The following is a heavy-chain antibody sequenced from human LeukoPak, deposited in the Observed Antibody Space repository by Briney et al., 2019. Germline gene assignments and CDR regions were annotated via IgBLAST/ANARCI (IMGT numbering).Heavy chain of an antibody. J-gene: IGHJ5*02. Sequence: SQTLSLTCAISGDSVSSNSAAWNWIRQSPSRGLEWLGRTYYRSKWYNDYAVSVKSRITISPDTSKNQFSLQLNSVTPEDTAVYYCASSRYSGYDFGWFDPWGQGTLVTVSS. V-gene: IGHV6-1*01. CDR2: TYYRSKWYN. CDR3: ASSRYSGYDFGWFDP. CDR1: GDSVSSNSAA. D-gene: IGHD5-12*01.